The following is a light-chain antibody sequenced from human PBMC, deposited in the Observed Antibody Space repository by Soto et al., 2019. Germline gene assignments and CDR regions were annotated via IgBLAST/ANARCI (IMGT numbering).Light chain of an antibody. CDR2: QAS. V-gene: IGKV1-5*03. CDR1: QSIGRS. Sequence: DIQMTQSPSTLAASVGDRVTIACRASQSIGRSLAWYQHTPGKAPKLLIYQASSLQSGVPSRFSGSGSGTEFTLTITSLQPDDFATYYCQQYYSYWPFGQGTKVDIK. J-gene: IGKJ1*01. CDR3: QQYYSYWP.